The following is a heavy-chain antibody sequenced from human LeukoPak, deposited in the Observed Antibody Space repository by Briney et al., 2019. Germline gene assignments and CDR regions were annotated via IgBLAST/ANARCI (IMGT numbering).Heavy chain of an antibody. V-gene: IGHV4-39*07. CDR1: GGSISNNNHY. CDR3: ARVGISRESIRIVEATSVDY. D-gene: IGHD1-26*01. J-gene: IGHJ4*02. CDR2: IYYSGST. Sequence: RPSETLSLTCSVSGGSISNNNHYWGWIRQPPGKGLEWIGSIYYSGSTYYNPSLKSRVTISVDTSKNQFSLKLSSVTAADTAVYYCARVGISRESIRIVEATSVDYWGQGTLVTVSS.